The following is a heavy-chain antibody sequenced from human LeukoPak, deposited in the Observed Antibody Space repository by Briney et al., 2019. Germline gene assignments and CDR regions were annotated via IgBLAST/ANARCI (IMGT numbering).Heavy chain of an antibody. CDR1: GGSFSGYY. J-gene: IGHJ4*02. Sequence: NPSETLSLTCAVYGGSFSGYYWSWIRQPPGKGLEWIGEINHSGSTNYNPSLKSRVTISVDTSKNQFSLKLSSVTAADTAVYYCARVSTMVRGVIITGYFDYWGQGTLVTVSS. D-gene: IGHD3-10*01. CDR2: INHSGST. CDR3: ARVSTMVRGVIITGYFDY. V-gene: IGHV4-34*01.